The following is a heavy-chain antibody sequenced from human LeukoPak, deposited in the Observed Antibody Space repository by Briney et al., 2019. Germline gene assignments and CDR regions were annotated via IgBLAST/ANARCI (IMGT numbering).Heavy chain of an antibody. J-gene: IGHJ4*02. CDR3: ARDPWGYGH. V-gene: IGHV3-7*03. CDR2: IKQDGSET. CDR1: GFTFSSYW. Sequence: GGSLRLSCAASGFTFSSYWMSWVRQAPGKGLEWVASIKQDGSETYYVDSLKGRFTISRDNAKNSLFLQMNSLGAEDTAVYYCARDPWGYGHWGQGTLVTVSS. D-gene: IGHD5-18*01.